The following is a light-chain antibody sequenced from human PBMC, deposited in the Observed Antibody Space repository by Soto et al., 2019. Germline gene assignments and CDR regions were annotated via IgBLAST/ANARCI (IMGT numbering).Light chain of an antibody. CDR3: QQLNSYPPSIT. V-gene: IGKV1-9*01. CDR1: QGISSY. Sequence: DIQLTQSPSFLSASVGDRVTITCRASQGISSYLAWYQQKPGKAPKFLIYAASTLQSGVPSRFSGSGSGTEFTLTISGLQPEDFATYYCQQLNSYPPSITFGQGTRLEIK. CDR2: AAS. J-gene: IGKJ5*01.